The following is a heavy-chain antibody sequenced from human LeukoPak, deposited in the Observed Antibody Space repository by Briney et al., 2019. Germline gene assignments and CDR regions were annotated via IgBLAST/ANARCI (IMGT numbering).Heavy chain of an antibody. CDR3: AKSPSITMVRGVIPFAY. CDR1: GFTFSSYA. D-gene: IGHD3-10*01. V-gene: IGHV3-23*01. CDR2: ISGSGGST. Sequence: PGGSLRLSCAASGFTFSSYAMSWVRQAPGKGLESVSAISGSGGSTYYADSVKGRFTISRDNSKNTLYLQMNGLRAEATAVYYCAKSPSITMVRGVIPFAYWAQGTLVTVSS. J-gene: IGHJ4*02.